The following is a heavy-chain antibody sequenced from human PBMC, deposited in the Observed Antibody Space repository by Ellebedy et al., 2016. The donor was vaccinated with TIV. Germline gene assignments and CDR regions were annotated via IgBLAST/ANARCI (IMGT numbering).Heavy chain of an antibody. CDR3: VRGAGSYHFDY. V-gene: IGHV3-23*01. J-gene: IGHJ4*02. Sequence: GESLKIPCAASGFTFSPYAMSWVRQAPGRGLEWVSTISGSGGGTYYTDSVKGRFTISSDNSKNTLYLQMSSLRAGDTAVYYCVRGAGSYHFDYWGQGTLVTV. CDR2: ISGSGGGT. CDR1: GFTFSPYA. D-gene: IGHD1-26*01.